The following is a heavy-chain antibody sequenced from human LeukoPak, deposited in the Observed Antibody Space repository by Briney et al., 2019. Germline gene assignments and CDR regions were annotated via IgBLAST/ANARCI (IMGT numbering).Heavy chain of an antibody. CDR1: GYTFTDYH. V-gene: IGHV1-2*02. Sequence: ASVKVSCKASGYTFTDYHLHWVRQAPGQGPEWMGWINPNSGGTNYAQKFQGRVTMTRDTSINTAYIELSRVRSDDTAVYYCARDIRPRVESFDYWGQGTLVTVSS. CDR2: INPNSGGT. J-gene: IGHJ4*02. D-gene: IGHD3-3*01. CDR3: ARDIRPRVESFDY.